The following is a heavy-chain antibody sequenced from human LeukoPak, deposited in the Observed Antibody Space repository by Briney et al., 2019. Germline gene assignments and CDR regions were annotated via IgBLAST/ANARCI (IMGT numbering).Heavy chain of an antibody. CDR3: ARVSDGSGSYPNWFDP. CDR2: MSGISNNFI. J-gene: IGHJ5*02. D-gene: IGHD3-10*01. V-gene: IGHV3-11*06. CDR1: GFDFSDYY. Sequence: GGSLRLSCAASGFDFSDYYMSWIRQAPGKGLEWLSYMSGISNNFINYAESVKGRFTISRDNAKNSLYLQMNSLRAEDTAVYYCARVSDGSGSYPNWFDPWGQGTLVTVSS.